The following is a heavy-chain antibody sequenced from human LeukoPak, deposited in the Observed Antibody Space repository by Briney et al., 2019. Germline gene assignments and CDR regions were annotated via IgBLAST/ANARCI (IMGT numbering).Heavy chain of an antibody. CDR1: GFTFSSYA. D-gene: IGHD7-27*01. J-gene: IGHJ4*02. CDR2: ISYDGSNK. Sequence: GGSLRLSCAASGFTFSSYAMHWVRQAPGKGLEGVAVISYDGSNKYYADSVKGRFPISRANSKNTLYLQMNSLRAEDTAVYYCARGYRPNWGSTVGDYWGQGTLVTVSS. V-gene: IGHV3-30-3*01. CDR3: ARGYRPNWGSTVGDY.